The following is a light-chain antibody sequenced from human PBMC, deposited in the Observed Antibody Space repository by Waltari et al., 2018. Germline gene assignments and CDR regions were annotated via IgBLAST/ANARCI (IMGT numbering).Light chain of an antibody. CDR1: QSISNC. Sequence: DILMTQSPSSLSASVGDRVTITCRASQSISNCLNWYQQKPGTAPNLLIYAASSLETGVPSRFTGSGSGTDFTLTISSLQPDDFGTYYCQQSYNTPPVTFGPGTKVDIK. V-gene: IGKV1-39*01. CDR2: AAS. J-gene: IGKJ1*01. CDR3: QQSYNTPPVT.